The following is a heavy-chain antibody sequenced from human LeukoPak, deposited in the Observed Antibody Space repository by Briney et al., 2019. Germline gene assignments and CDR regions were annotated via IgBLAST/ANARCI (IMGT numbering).Heavy chain of an antibody. J-gene: IGHJ4*02. D-gene: IGHD1-26*01. CDR3: AKDGQWELLSRQGSYFDY. Sequence: GGSLRLSCAASGITSRSYGMHWVRQAPGKGLEWVGVISYDGRNKDYADSVKGRFTISRDNSKSTLYLQMNSLRAEDTAVYYCAKDGQWELLSRQGSYFDYWGQGTLVTVSS. CDR1: GITSRSYG. CDR2: ISYDGRNK. V-gene: IGHV3-30*18.